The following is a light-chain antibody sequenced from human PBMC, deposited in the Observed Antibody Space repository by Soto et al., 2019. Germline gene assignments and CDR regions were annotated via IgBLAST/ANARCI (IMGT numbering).Light chain of an antibody. CDR3: QQSYGTPLT. J-gene: IGKJ4*01. CDR2: AAS. V-gene: IGKV1-39*01. CDR1: QSLSNY. Sequence: DIEMTQSPSSLSASVGDRVTITCRASQSLSNYLNWYQHKPGKVPKLLIYAASSLQSGVPTRFSGRGSGTDFTLTISSLQPEDFATYYCQQSYGTPLTFGGGTKVEIK.